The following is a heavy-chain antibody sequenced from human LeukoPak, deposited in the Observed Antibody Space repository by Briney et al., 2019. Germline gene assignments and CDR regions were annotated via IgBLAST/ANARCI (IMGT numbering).Heavy chain of an antibody. CDR1: GYTFTSYG. Sequence: ASVKVSYKASGYTFTSYGISWVRQAPGQGLEWMGWISAYNGNTNYAQKLQGRVTMTTDTSTSTAYMELRSLRSDDTAVYYCAMTFLKAVAGSLDYWGQGTLVAVSS. V-gene: IGHV1-18*01. CDR2: ISAYNGNT. J-gene: IGHJ4*02. CDR3: AMTFLKAVAGSLDY. D-gene: IGHD6-19*01.